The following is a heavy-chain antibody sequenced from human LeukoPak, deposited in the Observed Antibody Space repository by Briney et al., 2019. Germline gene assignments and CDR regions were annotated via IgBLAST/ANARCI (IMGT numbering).Heavy chain of an antibody. CDR2: IYHSGST. CDR1: GYSISSGYY. V-gene: IGHV4-38-2*02. J-gene: IGHJ4*02. Sequence: SETLSLTCTVSGYSISSGYYWGWIRQPPGKGLEWIGSIYHSGSTYYNPSLKSRVTISVDTSKNQFSLKLSSVTAADTAVYYCARGRRSFGVVMPLNYWGQGTLVTVSS. D-gene: IGHD3-3*01. CDR3: ARGRRSFGVVMPLNY.